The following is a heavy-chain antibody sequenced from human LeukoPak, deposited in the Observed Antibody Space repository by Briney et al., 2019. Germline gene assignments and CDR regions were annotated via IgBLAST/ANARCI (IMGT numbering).Heavy chain of an antibody. CDR2: ISYDESDK. J-gene: IGHJ6*02. CDR1: GFTFSNYG. V-gene: IGHV3-30*18. CDR3: AKGVVAATNAAYYGMGV. D-gene: IGHD2-15*01. Sequence: GGSLRLSCAASGFTFSNYGMQWVRQAPGKGLEWVAVISYDESDKYYADSVKGRFTISRDNSKNTLYLQMNSLRPEDTAVYYCAKGVVAATNAAYYGMGVWGQGTTVTVSS.